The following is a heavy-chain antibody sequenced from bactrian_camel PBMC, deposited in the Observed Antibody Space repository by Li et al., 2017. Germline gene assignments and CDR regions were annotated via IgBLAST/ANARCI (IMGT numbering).Heavy chain of an antibody. D-gene: IGHD1*01. Sequence: HVQLVESGGGSVQIGGSLTLACAASRGFDDADAEWGWFRQAPGAQCEKVASISPDGKEYYSDSVKGRFTISKDNAKNKMFLQMDDLEPEDSATYRCAASWDVTAAAYLGLVTSPETGGYWGEGTQVTVS. CDR1: RGFDDADAE. CDR3: AASWDVTAAAYLGLVTSPETGGY. J-gene: IGHJ6*01. CDR2: ISPDGKE. V-gene: IGHV3S53*01.